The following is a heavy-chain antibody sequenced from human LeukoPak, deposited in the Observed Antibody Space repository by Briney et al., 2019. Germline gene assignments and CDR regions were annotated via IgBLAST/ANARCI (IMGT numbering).Heavy chain of an antibody. D-gene: IGHD1-7*01. CDR1: GFTFSSYW. CDR3: AKVNWNYAENWFDP. V-gene: IGHV3-23*01. Sequence: PGGSLRLSCAASGFTFSSYWMNWARQAPGKGLEWVSAISGSGGSTYYADSVKGRFTISRDNSKNTLYLQMNSLRAEDTAVYYCAKVNWNYAENWFDPWGQGTLVTVSS. CDR2: ISGSGGST. J-gene: IGHJ5*02.